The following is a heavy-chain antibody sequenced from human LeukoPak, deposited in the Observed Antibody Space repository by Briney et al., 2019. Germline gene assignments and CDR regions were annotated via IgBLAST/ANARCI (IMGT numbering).Heavy chain of an antibody. V-gene: IGHV3-74*01. CDR2: INSDGSST. Sequence: QPGGSLRLSCAASGFTFSSYWMHWVRHAPGKGLVWVSRINSDGSSTSYADSVKGRFTISRDNAKNTLYLQMNSLRAEDTAVYYCARDYGEYVDAFDIWGQGTMVTVS. J-gene: IGHJ3*02. CDR1: GFTFSSYW. CDR3: ARDYGEYVDAFDI. D-gene: IGHD4-17*01.